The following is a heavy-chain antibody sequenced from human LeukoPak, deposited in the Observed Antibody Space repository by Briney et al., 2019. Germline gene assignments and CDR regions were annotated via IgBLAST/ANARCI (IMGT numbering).Heavy chain of an antibody. CDR2: IWYDGSNK. D-gene: IGHD3-3*01. V-gene: IGHV3-33*01. J-gene: IGHJ6*02. CDR1: GFTFSSYG. Sequence: GGSLRLSCAASGFTFSSYGMHWVRQAPGKGLEWVAVIWYDGSNKYYADSVKGRFTISRDNSKNTLYLQMNSLGAEDTAVYYCARAGPPNYDFWSGYAANYYYYYGMDVWGQGTTVTVS. CDR3: ARAGPPNYDFWSGYAANYYYYYGMDV.